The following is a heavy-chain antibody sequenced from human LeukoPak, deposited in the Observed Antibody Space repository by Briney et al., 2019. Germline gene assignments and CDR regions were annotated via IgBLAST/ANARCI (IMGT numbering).Heavy chain of an antibody. Sequence: GGSLRLSCAASGFTFSSYAMSWVRQAPGKGLEWVSAISGSGGSTYYADSVKRRFTIPRDNSKNTLYLQMNSLRAEDTAVYYCAKDVGITMVRGVVSPNAFDIWGQGTMVTVSS. CDR3: AKDVGITMVRGVVSPNAFDI. D-gene: IGHD3-10*01. J-gene: IGHJ3*02. CDR1: GFTFSSYA. V-gene: IGHV3-23*01. CDR2: ISGSGGST.